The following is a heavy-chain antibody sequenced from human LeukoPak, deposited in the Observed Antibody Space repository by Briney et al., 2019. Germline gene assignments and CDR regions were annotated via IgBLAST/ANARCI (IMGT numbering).Heavy chain of an antibody. J-gene: IGHJ4*02. CDR3: ATSGVSSGWYWVY. CDR2: ISAYNGYT. CDR1: GASFGPFA. V-gene: IGHV1-18*01. D-gene: IGHD6-19*01. Sequence: GASVKVSCTASGASFGPFAISWVRQAPGQGLEWMGWISAYNGYTNYAQKLQGRVTMTTDTSTSTAYMELRSLRSDDTAVYYCATSGVSSGWYWVYWGQGTLVTVSS.